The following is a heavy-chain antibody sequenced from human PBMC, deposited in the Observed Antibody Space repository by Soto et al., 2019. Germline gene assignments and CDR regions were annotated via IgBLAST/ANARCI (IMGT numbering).Heavy chain of an antibody. CDR1: GFTFSSYA. J-gene: IGHJ4*02. Sequence: ELQLLESGGGLVQPGGSLRLSCAASGFTFSSYAMSWVRQAPGKGLEWVSSISGSGSSTYYADSVKSRFTISRDNSKRTLYLQTNSLRAEDTAVYYCAKEYGYTPLNLFDSWGQGALVTVSS. V-gene: IGHV3-23*01. CDR3: AKEYGYTPLNLFDS. D-gene: IGHD2-2*02. CDR2: ISGSGSST.